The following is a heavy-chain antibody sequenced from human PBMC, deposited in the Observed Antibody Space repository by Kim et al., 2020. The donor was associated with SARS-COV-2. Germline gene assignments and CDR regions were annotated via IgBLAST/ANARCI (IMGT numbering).Heavy chain of an antibody. V-gene: IGHV4-34*01. CDR1: GGSFSGYY. CDR3: SSPRLQFVNSGMYD. D-gene: IGHD4-4*01. Sequence: SETLSLTCAVYGGSFSGYYWSWIRQPPRKGLELMWEINHSGSTNSNPTLKSRVTISVDTSKNQFSLNLSSVTAADTAASYCSSPRLQFVNSGMYDWGQGT. J-gene: IGHJ6*02. CDR2: INHSGST.